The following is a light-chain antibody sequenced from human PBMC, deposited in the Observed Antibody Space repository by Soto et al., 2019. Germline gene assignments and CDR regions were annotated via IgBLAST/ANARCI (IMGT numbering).Light chain of an antibody. Sequence: DIQMTQSPSSLSESVGDRVTITCRASQSISSYLNWYQQKPGKAPKLLIYAASSLQSGVPSRFSGSGSGTDFTLTISSLQPEDFATYYCQQSYSTITFGGGTKVEIK. V-gene: IGKV1-39*01. CDR3: QQSYSTIT. CDR2: AAS. J-gene: IGKJ4*01. CDR1: QSISSY.